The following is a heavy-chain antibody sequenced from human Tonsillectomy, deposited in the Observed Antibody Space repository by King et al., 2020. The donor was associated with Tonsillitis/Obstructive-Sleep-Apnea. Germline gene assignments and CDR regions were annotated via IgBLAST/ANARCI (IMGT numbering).Heavy chain of an antibody. D-gene: IGHD2-2*02. CDR1: GGSFRGYY. CDR3: ARERAWGYCSSTSCYRGGFDY. J-gene: IGHJ4*02. V-gene: IGHV4-34*01. CDR2: INHSVST. Sequence: VQLQQWGAGLLKPSETLSLTCAVYGGSFRGYYWSWIRQPPGKGLEWIGEINHSVSTNYNPSLNSRVTISVDTSKNQFSLKLSSVTAADTAVYYCARERAWGYCSSTSCYRGGFDYWGQGTLVTVSS.